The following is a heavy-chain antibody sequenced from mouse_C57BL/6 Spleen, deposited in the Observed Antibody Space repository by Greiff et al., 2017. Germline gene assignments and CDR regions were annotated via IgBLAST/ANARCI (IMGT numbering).Heavy chain of an antibody. Sequence: DVHLVESGGGLVKPGGSLKLSCAASGFTFSSYAMSWVRQTPEKRLEWVATISDGGSYTYYPDNVKGRFTISRDNAKNNLYLQMSHLKSEDTAMYYCAREVTGGFAYWGQGTLVTVSA. CDR1: GFTFSSYA. CDR2: ISDGGSYT. J-gene: IGHJ3*01. D-gene: IGHD2-2*01. CDR3: AREVTGGFAY. V-gene: IGHV5-4*01.